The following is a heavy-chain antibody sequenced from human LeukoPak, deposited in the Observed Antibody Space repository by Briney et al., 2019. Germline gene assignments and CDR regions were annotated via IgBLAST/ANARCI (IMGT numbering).Heavy chain of an antibody. CDR3: ARESHSITGPTKWDYFDY. Sequence: SVKVSCKASGYTFTGYYMHWVRQAPGQGLEWMGGIIPIFGTANYAQKFQGRVTITSDESTSTASMELSSLRSEDTAVYYCARESHSITGPTKWDYFDYWGQGTLVTVSS. J-gene: IGHJ4*02. V-gene: IGHV1-69*13. CDR2: IIPIFGTA. D-gene: IGHD1-7*01. CDR1: GYTFTGYY.